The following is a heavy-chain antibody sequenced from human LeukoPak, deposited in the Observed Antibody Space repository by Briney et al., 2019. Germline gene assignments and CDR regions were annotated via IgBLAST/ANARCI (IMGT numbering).Heavy chain of an antibody. V-gene: IGHV4-61*02. CDR1: GGSISSGSYY. CDR2: IYTSGST. Sequence: SETLSLTCTVSGGSISSGSYYWSWIRQPAGTGLEWIGRIYTSGSTNYNPSLKSRVTTSVDTSKNQFSLKLSSVTAADTAVYYCARFDYGDGFDYWGQGTLVTVSS. J-gene: IGHJ4*02. CDR3: ARFDYGDGFDY. D-gene: IGHD4-17*01.